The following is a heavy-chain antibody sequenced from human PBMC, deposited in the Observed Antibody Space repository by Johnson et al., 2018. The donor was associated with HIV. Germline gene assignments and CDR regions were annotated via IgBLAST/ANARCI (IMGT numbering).Heavy chain of an antibody. D-gene: IGHD3-22*01. Sequence: VQLVESGGGVERRGGSLRLSCAASGFTFDDYGMSWVRQAPGKGLEWVSGINWNGGSTGYEDSVKGRFTISRDNAKNSLYLQMNSLRAEDTALYYCTRGRRTYYYDSSGDDAFDIWGQGTMVTVSS. CDR3: TRGRRTYYYDSSGDDAFDI. J-gene: IGHJ3*02. CDR1: GFTFDDYG. V-gene: IGHV3-20*04. CDR2: INWNGGST.